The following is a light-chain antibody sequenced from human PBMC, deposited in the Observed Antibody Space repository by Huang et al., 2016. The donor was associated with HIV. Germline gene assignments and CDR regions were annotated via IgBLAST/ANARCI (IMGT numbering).Light chain of an antibody. J-gene: IGKJ2*01. CDR1: QSVSSSY. CDR2: GAS. CDR3: QQYNNLRYT. Sequence: EIVLTQSPGTLSLSPGERATLSCRASQSVSSSYLAWYQQKPGQAHRLLIYGASSRATGIPDRCSGSGSGTDFTLTISRLEPEDFAVYYCQQYNNLRYTFGQGTKLEIK. V-gene: IGKV3-20*01.